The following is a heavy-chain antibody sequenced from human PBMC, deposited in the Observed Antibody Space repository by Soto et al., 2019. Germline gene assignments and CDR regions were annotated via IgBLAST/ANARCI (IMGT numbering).Heavy chain of an antibody. J-gene: IGHJ5*02. V-gene: IGHV3-23*01. Sequence: PGGSLRLSCAASGFSFNNYAMTWVRQAPGKGLEWVATIGGSGASTYYADSVKGGFTISRDNSKNTLYLQMNSLGAEDTAVYYCVKDRPGDYSAEAPKGDWFDPWGQGTLVTVSS. CDR1: GFSFNNYA. CDR3: VKDRPGDYSAEAPKGDWFDP. CDR2: IGGSGAST. D-gene: IGHD4-17*01.